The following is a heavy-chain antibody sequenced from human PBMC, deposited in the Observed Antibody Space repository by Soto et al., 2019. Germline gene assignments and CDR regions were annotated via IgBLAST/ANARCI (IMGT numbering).Heavy chain of an antibody. V-gene: IGHV4-4*02. CDR2: IYHSGST. D-gene: IGHD5-18*01. CDR3: ARRRGYSYGFRGYYFDY. Sequence: PSETLSLTCAVSGGSISSSNWWSWVRQPPGKGLEWIGEIYHSGSTNYSPSLKSRVTISVDKSKNQFSLKLSSVTAADTAVYYCARRRGYSYGFRGYYFDYWGQGTLVTVSS. J-gene: IGHJ4*02. CDR1: GGSISSSNW.